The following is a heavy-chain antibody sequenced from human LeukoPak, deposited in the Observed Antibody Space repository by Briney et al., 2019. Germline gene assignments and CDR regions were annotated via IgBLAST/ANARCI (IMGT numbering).Heavy chain of an antibody. CDR1: GFAFDDFA. V-gene: IGHV3-49*04. CDR3: SRNGLVDFDY. Sequence: PGGSLRLSCTTSGFAFDDFAMSWVRQPAGKGLEWVGFIRLRAYGAAPEYAAPVKGRFIISRDDSKGIAYLQMNSLKTEDTAVYYCSRNGLVDFDYWGQGSRVILSP. J-gene: IGHJ4*02. CDR2: IRLRAYGAAP.